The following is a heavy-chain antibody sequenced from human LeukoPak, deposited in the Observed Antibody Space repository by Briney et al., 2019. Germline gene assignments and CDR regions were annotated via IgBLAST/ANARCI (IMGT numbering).Heavy chain of an antibody. CDR2: IYYTGST. CDR1: GGSISSGAYH. J-gene: IGHJ5*02. Sequence: PSQTLSLTCIVSGGSISSGAYHWGWIRQHPGQGLEWIGYIYYTGSTYYNPSLKSRLIMSVDTSKNHFSLNLISVTAADTAFYYCARCKDHWCDPWGRGTLVTVSS. D-gene: IGHD2-15*01. CDR3: ARCKDHWCDP. V-gene: IGHV4-31*03.